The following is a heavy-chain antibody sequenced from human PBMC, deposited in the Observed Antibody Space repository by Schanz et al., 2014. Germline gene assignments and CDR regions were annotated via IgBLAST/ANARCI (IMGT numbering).Heavy chain of an antibody. V-gene: IGHV3-23*04. CDR1: GFTFRVFA. Sequence: GQLVESGGGVVQPGRSLRLSCAASGFTFRVFAMNWVRQAPGKRLEWVSIITGSGATDYADSVKGRFTISRDNSKNTLYLQMNSLSAEYTGVYYCAKRNRGMQSLPLDYWGQGTLVIVSS. D-gene: IGHD2-8*01. CDR3: AKRNRGMQSLPLDY. J-gene: IGHJ4*02. CDR2: ITGSGAT.